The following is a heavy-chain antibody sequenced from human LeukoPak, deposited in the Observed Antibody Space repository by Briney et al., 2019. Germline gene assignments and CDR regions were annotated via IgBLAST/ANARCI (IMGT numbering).Heavy chain of an antibody. V-gene: IGHV1-2*06. CDR1: GHTFTGYY. J-gene: IGHJ4*02. D-gene: IGHD3-22*01. Sequence: GASVKVSCKASGHTFTGYYMHWVRQAPGQGLEWMGRINPNSGGTNYAQKFQGRVTMTRDTSISTAYMELSRLRSDDTAVYYCARDHTRYYYDSSGQHPDYWGQGTLVTVSS. CDR2: INPNSGGT. CDR3: ARDHTRYYYDSSGQHPDY.